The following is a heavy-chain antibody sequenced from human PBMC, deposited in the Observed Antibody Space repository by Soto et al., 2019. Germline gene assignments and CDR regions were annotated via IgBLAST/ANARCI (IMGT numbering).Heavy chain of an antibody. Sequence: KVSSWPSGYTLFVYFIHWVTQAPGQGLEWMGWINPDSGTPYYAQKFKGRVTMTRDTSLGTAYLVLNRLEYDDTAVYYGARSDDLWGPGTLVTVAS. CDR2: INPDSGTP. J-gene: IGHJ4*02. CDR1: GYTLFVYF. CDR3: ARSDDL. V-gene: IGHV1-2*02.